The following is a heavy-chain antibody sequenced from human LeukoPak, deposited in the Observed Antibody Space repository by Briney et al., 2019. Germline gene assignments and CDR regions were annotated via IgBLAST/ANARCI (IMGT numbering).Heavy chain of an antibody. CDR1: GYSFTSYW. J-gene: IGHJ3*01. V-gene: IGHV5-51*01. CDR3: ARRANDAFDL. Sequence: GESLKISCKGSGYSFTSYWIGWVRQMPGKGLEWMGVIYPGDSDNRYSQSFQGQVTISADKSISTAYLQWSSLKASDTAMYYCARRANDAFDLWGQGTMVTVSS. CDR2: IYPGDSDN.